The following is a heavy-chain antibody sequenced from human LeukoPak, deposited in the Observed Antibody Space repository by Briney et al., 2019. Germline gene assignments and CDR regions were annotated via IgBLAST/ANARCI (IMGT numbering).Heavy chain of an antibody. Sequence: SETLFLTCTVSGGSISSYYWSWIRQPPGKGLEWIGHIYYSGSTNYNPSLKSRVTISLDTSKNQFSLNLRSVTAADTAVYFCARQGDSGRSYDYWGQGTLVTVSS. CDR3: ARQGDSGRSYDY. CDR1: GGSISSYY. D-gene: IGHD3-22*01. V-gene: IGHV4-59*08. J-gene: IGHJ4*02. CDR2: IYYSGST.